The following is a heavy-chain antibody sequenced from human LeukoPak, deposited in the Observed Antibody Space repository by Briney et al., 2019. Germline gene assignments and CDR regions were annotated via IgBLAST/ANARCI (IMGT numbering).Heavy chain of an antibody. CDR2: ISWNSGSI. CDR1: GFTFDDYA. Sequence: GGSLRLSCAASGFTFDDYAMHWVRHAPGKGLEWVSGISWNSGSIGCADSVKGRFTISRDNAKNSLYLQMNSLRAEDTALYYCAKSRGATVVTPRGGYFDYWGQGTLVTVSS. D-gene: IGHD4-23*01. CDR3: AKSRGATVVTPRGGYFDY. J-gene: IGHJ4*02. V-gene: IGHV3-9*01.